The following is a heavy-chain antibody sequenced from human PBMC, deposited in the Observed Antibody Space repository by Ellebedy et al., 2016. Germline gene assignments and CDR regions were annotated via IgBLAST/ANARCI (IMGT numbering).Heavy chain of an antibody. CDR2: IYYSGST. Sequence: SETLSLTCTVSGGSISSSSYYWGWIRQPPGKGLEWIGSIYYSGSTYYNPSLKSRVTISVDTSKNQFSLKLSSVTAADTAVYYCARLKPADYGGNAGFDYWGQGTLVTVSS. CDR1: GGSISSSSYY. CDR3: ARLKPADYGGNAGFDY. V-gene: IGHV4-39*01. J-gene: IGHJ4*02. D-gene: IGHD4-23*01.